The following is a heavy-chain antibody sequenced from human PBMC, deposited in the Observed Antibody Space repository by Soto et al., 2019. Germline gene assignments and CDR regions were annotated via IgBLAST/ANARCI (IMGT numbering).Heavy chain of an antibody. Sequence: QVQLVQSGAEVKKPGSSVTVSCKASGGTFSSYTISWVRQAPGQGLEWMGRIIPILGIANYAQKFKGRVTITADKYRSTAYIELSSLRSEDKALYYCESANSSRWYDWGQGTLVTVSS. CDR1: GGTFSSYT. D-gene: IGHD6-13*01. J-gene: IGHJ4*02. V-gene: IGHV1-69*02. CDR2: IIPILGIA. CDR3: ESANSSRWYD.